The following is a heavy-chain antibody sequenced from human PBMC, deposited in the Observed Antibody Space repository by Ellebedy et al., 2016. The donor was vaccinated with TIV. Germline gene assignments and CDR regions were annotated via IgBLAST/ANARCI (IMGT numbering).Heavy chain of an antibody. CDR1: GFTFSSYS. CDR3: AREGPVGATTGDY. CDR2: ISSSSSTI. J-gene: IGHJ4*02. Sequence: GGSLRLXCAASGFTFSSYSMNWVRQAPGKVLEWVSYISSSSSTIYYADSVKGRFTISRDNAKNSLYLQMNSLRAEDTAVYYCAREGPVGATTGDYWGQGTLVTVSS. D-gene: IGHD1-26*01. V-gene: IGHV3-48*04.